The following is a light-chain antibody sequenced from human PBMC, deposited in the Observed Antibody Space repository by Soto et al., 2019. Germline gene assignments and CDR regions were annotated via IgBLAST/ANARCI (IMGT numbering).Light chain of an antibody. CDR3: QQRSDWPLT. CDR2: DAS. CDR1: QSVRSY. Sequence: EIVLTQSPVTLSLSPGESATLSCRTSQSVRSYLAWYQQKPGQAPRLLMYDASNSATGIPARFRGSGSGTDFTLTISSLEPEDLAVYYCQQRSDWPLTFGGGTKVEIK. J-gene: IGKJ4*01. V-gene: IGKV3-11*01.